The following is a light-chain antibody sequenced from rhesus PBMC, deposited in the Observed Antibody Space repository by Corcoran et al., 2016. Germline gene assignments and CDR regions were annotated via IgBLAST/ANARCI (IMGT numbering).Light chain of an antibody. CDR2: DAA. CDR3: KQESNWPLT. J-gene: IGKJ4*01. Sequence: EIIMTQSPATLSLSPGERATLSCRTSQSVSSNLAWYQQKPGQAPRLLSYDAANRATGVPDRVSGSGSGTDFTLTISRLEAEDVGVYYCKQESNWPLTFGGGTKVEIK. V-gene: IGKV3-35*01. CDR1: QSVSSN.